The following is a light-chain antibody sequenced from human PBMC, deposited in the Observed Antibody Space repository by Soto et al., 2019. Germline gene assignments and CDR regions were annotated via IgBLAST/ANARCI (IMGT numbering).Light chain of an antibody. V-gene: IGKV3-11*01. CDR3: QQYNNWPLT. CDR1: QSVSLS. Sequence: EIVLTQSPATLSLSPGGRATLSCRASQSVSLSLAWYQQKPGQAPRLLIYDASKRASGFPARFSGSGSGTDFTLTISSLLSEDFAVYSCQQYNNWPLTFGGGTKVDIK. CDR2: DAS. J-gene: IGKJ4*01.